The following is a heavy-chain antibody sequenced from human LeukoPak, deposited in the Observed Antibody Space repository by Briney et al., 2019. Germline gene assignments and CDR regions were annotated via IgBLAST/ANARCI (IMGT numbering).Heavy chain of an antibody. Sequence: GGSLRLSCAASGFRFTDYAMHWVRQVPGKGLVWVSRINTDVSSTIYADSVKGRFTLSRDNAKNTLYLQMNSLRAEDTAVYYCARDDGYGRFDPWGQGTLVTVSS. D-gene: IGHD3-22*01. CDR1: GFRFTDYA. V-gene: IGHV3-74*01. J-gene: IGHJ5*02. CDR2: INTDVSST. CDR3: ARDDGYGRFDP.